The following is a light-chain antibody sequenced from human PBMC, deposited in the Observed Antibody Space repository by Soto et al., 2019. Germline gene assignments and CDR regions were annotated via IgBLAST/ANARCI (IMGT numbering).Light chain of an antibody. CDR2: DVS. Sequence: QSALTQPASVSGSPGQSITISCTGTSSDVGGYNYVSWYQQHPGKAPKLMIYDVSNRPSGVSNRFSGSKSGNTASPTISGLQAEDEADYYCSSYTSSSTVVVFGGGTQLTVL. CDR1: SSDVGGYNY. CDR3: SSYTSSSTVVV. J-gene: IGLJ2*01. V-gene: IGLV2-14*01.